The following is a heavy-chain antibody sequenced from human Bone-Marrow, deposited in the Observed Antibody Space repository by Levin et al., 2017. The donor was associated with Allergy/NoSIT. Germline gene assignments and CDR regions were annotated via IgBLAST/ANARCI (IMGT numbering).Heavy chain of an antibody. D-gene: IGHD3-10*01. CDR2: FHNSGS. CDR3: ARHRYYFGSGSYFHGLDV. V-gene: IGHV4-59*08. Sequence: PSETLSLTCALSGGSISNYYWSWMRQSPGRELEWIGYFHNSGSNYNPSLKSRVTISVDTSNNQLSLNLKSVTAADPAVYYCARHRYYFGSGSYFHGLDVWGQGTTVSVSS. CDR1: GGSISNYY. J-gene: IGHJ6*02.